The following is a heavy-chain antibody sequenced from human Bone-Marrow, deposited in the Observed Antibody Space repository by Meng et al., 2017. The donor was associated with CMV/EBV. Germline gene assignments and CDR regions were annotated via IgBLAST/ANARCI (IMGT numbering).Heavy chain of an antibody. CDR1: GFPFDDYA. CDR2: FSWDRGIK. V-gene: IGHV3-9*01. D-gene: IGHD2-15*01. J-gene: IGHJ6*02. Sequence: SLQISCAASGFPFDDYAMHWVRQVPGKGLEGVSVFSWDRGIKAYADSVKGRFTISRDNAKNSLYLQMNSLRTDGSALYHCAKDMKGYCNDNSGDTEGMDVWGQGTTVTVSS. CDR3: AKDMKGYCNDNSGDTEGMDV.